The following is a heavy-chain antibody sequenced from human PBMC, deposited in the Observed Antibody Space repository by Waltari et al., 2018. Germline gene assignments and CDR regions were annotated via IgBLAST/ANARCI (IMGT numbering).Heavy chain of an antibody. CDR2: INPTGTWT. CDR1: ADILPGSS. J-gene: IGHJ5*02. CDR3: ARDNSIDDLNWWFDP. V-gene: IGHV1-46*01. D-gene: IGHD1-1*01. Sequence: QSQLDHSATAVTKPGASVQLSCKASADILPGSSLRWVRRVPGQGLEWVGIINPTGTWTAYADNFQGRLSLARDTSTQTDYMELSSLTSEDTALYYCARDNSIDDLNWWFDPWGQGTLVTVSS.